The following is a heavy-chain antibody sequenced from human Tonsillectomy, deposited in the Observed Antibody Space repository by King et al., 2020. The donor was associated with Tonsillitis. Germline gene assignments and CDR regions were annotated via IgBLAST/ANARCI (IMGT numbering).Heavy chain of an antibody. CDR1: GFTFSSYS. CDR3: ARDGLRYFDWLSYFDY. CDR2: ISSSSSTL. J-gene: IGHJ4*02. D-gene: IGHD3-9*01. Sequence: VQLVESGGGLVQPGGSLRLSCAASGFTFSSYSMNWVRQAPGKGLEWVSYISSSSSTLYYADSVKGRFTISRDNAKNSLYLQMNSLRDEDTAVYYCARDGLRYFDWLSYFDYWGQGTLVTVSS. V-gene: IGHV3-48*02.